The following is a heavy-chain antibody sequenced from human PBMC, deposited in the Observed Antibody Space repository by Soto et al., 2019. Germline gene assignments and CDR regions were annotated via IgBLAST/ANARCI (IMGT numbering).Heavy chain of an antibody. Sequence: PSETLSLTCTVSGGSISSSYWSWIRQPPGKGLEWLAYIYDDGSANYNPSLKSRATISLDMSKNQFSLKLTSVTAADTAVYYCARDKYCSGGSCLKNWFDPWGQGTLVTVSS. CDR3: ARDKYCSGGSCLKNWFDP. J-gene: IGHJ5*02. CDR2: IYDDGSA. CDR1: GGSISSSY. V-gene: IGHV4-59*01. D-gene: IGHD2-15*01.